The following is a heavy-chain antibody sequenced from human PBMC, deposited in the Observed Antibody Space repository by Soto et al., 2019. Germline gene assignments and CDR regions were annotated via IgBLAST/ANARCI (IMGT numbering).Heavy chain of an antibody. J-gene: IGHJ4*02. V-gene: IGHV4-59*01. CDR3: ARGVAAAGTFDY. D-gene: IGHD6-13*01. Sequence: SETLSLTCTVSGGSISSYYWSWIRQPPGKGLEWIGYIYYSGSTNYNPSLKSRVTISVDTSKNQFSLKLSSVTAADTAVYYCARGVAAAGTFDYWGQGTLVTVSS. CDR2: IYYSGST. CDR1: GGSISSYY.